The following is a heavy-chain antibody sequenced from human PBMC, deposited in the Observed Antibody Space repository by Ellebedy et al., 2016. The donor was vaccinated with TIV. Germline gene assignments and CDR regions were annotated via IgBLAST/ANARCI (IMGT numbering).Heavy chain of an antibody. D-gene: IGHD3-9*01. V-gene: IGHV4-39*01. J-gene: IGHJ4*02. CDR1: GGSINTGDYY. CDR2: VYYSGSP. CDR3: ARIDSWQPIDD. Sequence: MPSETLSLTCTVSGGSINTGDYYWSWIRQSPGKGLEWIGSVYYSGSPYYNPSFKSRVTLSADTSKNQFSLNLRTVTAADTAVYYCARIDSWQPIDDWGQGILVTISS.